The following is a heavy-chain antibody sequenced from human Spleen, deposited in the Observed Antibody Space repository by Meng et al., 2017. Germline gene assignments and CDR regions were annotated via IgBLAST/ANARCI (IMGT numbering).Heavy chain of an antibody. V-gene: IGHV4-34*01. CDR2: INHSGST. CDR3: ARGPTTMAHDFDY. D-gene: IGHD4-11*01. Sequence: QVRLQQVGAGLLKPSGNLSLTCVVSGGSFSDYYWSWIRQPPGKGLEWIGEINHSGSTNYNPSLESRATISVDTSQNNLSLKLSSVTAADSAVYYCARGPTTMAHDFDYWGQGTLVTVSS. J-gene: IGHJ4*02. CDR1: GGSFSDYY.